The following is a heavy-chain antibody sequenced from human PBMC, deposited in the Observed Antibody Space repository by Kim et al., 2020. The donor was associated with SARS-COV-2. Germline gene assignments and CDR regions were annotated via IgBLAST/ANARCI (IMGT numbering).Heavy chain of an antibody. CDR3: ARRNDWALLDY. Sequence: TNYNPSRKSRVTISVDKSKNQFSLKLSSVTAADTAVYYCARRNDWALLDYWGQGTLVTVSS. D-gene: IGHD3-9*01. V-gene: IGHV4-4*02. J-gene: IGHJ4*02. CDR2: T.